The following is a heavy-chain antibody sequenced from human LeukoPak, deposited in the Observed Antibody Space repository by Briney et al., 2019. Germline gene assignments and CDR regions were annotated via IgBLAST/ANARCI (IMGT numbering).Heavy chain of an antibody. Sequence: PGRSLRLSCAASGFTFSSYAMHWVRQAPGKGLEWVAVISYDGSNKYYADSVKGRFTISRDNSKNTLYLQMNSLRAEDTAVYYCARDRAGGYSYGPTDYWGQGTLVTVSS. CDR3: ARDRAGGYSYGPTDY. J-gene: IGHJ4*02. V-gene: IGHV3-30*04. CDR2: ISYDGSNK. CDR1: GFTFSSYA. D-gene: IGHD5-18*01.